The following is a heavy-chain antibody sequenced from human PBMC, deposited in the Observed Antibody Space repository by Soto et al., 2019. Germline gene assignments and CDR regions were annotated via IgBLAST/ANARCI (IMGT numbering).Heavy chain of an antibody. CDR3: ARLKAGYGPEW. V-gene: IGHV4-31*03. J-gene: IGHJ4*02. CDR1: GGSISSGGYS. Sequence: QVQLQESGPGLVKPSQTLSLTCTVSGGSISSGGYSWSWIRQPPGKGLEWIGYIYYSGSTYYNPYLKSRFTISLDTSRHQFALQLSSVPAADTAVCYCARLKAGYGPEWWGQGTLLRVSS. CDR2: IYYSGST. D-gene: IGHD5-18*01.